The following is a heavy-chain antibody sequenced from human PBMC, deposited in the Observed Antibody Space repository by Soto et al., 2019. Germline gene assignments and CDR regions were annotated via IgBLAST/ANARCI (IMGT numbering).Heavy chain of an antibody. D-gene: IGHD2-2*01. CDR1: GYTFTSYA. Sequence: ASVKVSCKASGYTFTSYAMHWVRQAPGQRLEWMGWINAGNGNTKYSQKFQGRVTITRDTSASTAYMELSSLRSEDTAVYYCARLGTGSSTSFRYGFYGMDVWGQGSTVNVSS. CDR3: ARLGTGSSTSFRYGFYGMDV. J-gene: IGHJ6*02. CDR2: INAGNGNT. V-gene: IGHV1-3*01.